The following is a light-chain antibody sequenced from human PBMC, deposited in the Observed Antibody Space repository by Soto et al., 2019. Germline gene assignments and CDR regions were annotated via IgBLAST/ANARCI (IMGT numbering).Light chain of an antibody. CDR3: QQYKHWPVT. Sequence: EIVMTQSPATLSVSPGERATLSCRASQSVSSNLAWYQQKPGQAPRLLIYGASTRATGIPARFSGSGSGTEFTLTISSLQSEDFAIYYCQQYKHWPVTFGQGTKVETK. V-gene: IGKV3-15*01. J-gene: IGKJ1*01. CDR1: QSVSSN. CDR2: GAS.